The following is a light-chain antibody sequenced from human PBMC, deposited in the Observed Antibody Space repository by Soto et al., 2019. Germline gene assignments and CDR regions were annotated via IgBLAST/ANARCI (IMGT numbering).Light chain of an antibody. CDR3: QQYGSSPET. V-gene: IGKV3-20*01. Sequence: ETELKQSPGTLSLSPGERDTLSCRASQSVSSSYLAWYQQKPGQAPRLLIYGASSRATGIPDRFSGSGSGTDFTLTISRLEPEDFAVYYCQQYGSSPETFGQGTKVDI. J-gene: IGKJ1*01. CDR2: GAS. CDR1: QSVSSSY.